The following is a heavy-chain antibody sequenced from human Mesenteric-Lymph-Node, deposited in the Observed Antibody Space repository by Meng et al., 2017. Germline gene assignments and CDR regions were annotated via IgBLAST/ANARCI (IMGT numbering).Heavy chain of an antibody. V-gene: IGHV4-34*01. J-gene: IGHJ4*02. CDR1: GGSFSGYY. D-gene: IGHD6-6*01. CDR2: INHSGST. CDR3: ARLSEYSSSFDY. Sequence: SETLSLTCAVYGGSFSGYYWSWIRQSPEKGLEWIGEINHSGSTDYNPSLKSRVTISVDTSKNQFSLKLSSVTAADTAVYYCARLSEYSSSFDYWGQGTLVNVSS.